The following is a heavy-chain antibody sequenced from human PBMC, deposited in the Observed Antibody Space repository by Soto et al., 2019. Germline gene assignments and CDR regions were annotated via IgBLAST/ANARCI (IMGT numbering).Heavy chain of an antibody. D-gene: IGHD3-16*01. J-gene: IGHJ4*02. CDR2: INPNADKT. CDR3: ARQRRGTWYYFDH. CDR1: GYTFTTYD. V-gene: IGHV1-8*01. Sequence: AAVKVSCKTSGYTFTTYDINWVRQATGQGLEWMGWINPNADKTGFAQKFQGRVTMTRDTSINTVYMELNNLRSEDTAVYYCARQRRGTWYYFDHWGQGTLVTVSS.